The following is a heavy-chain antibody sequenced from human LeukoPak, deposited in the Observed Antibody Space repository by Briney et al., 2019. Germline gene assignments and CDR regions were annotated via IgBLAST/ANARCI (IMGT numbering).Heavy chain of an antibody. CDR1: GGSLSSGSYY. D-gene: IGHD3-10*01. J-gene: IGHJ4*02. V-gene: IGHV4-61*02. Sequence: SETLSLTCTVSGGSLSSGSYYWSWIRQPAGKGLEWIGRIYTSGSTNYNPSLKSRVTISVDTSKNQFSLKVSSVTAADTAVYYCARDYGSGRYNYFDNWGQGTLVTVSS. CDR3: ARDYGSGRYNYFDN. CDR2: IYTSGST.